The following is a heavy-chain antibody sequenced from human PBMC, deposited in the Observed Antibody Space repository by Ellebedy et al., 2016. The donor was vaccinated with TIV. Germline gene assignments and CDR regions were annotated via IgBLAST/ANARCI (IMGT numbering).Heavy chain of an antibody. CDR3: ARDDSNE. Sequence: PGGSLRLSCAPSGFTFSSYAMSWVRQAPGKGLEWVSGISGSGGSTYYADSVKGRFTISRDSARNSLYLQMNSLRVEDTGIYYCARDDSNEWGQGILVTVSS. CDR2: ISGSGGST. D-gene: IGHD4-11*01. J-gene: IGHJ4*02. CDR1: GFTFSSYA. V-gene: IGHV3-23*01.